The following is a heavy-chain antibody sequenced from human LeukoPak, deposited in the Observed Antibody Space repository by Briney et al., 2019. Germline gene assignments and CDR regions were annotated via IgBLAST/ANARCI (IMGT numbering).Heavy chain of an antibody. D-gene: IGHD5-12*01. CDR1: GYTFTGYY. Sequence: ASVKVSCKASGYTFTGYYMHLVRQAPGQGLEWMGIINPSGGSTSYAQKFQGRVTMTRDTSTSTVYMELSSLRSEDTAVYYCGRVASGYDYHFDYWGQGTLVTVSS. CDR2: INPSGGST. J-gene: IGHJ4*02. CDR3: GRVASGYDYHFDY. V-gene: IGHV1-46*01.